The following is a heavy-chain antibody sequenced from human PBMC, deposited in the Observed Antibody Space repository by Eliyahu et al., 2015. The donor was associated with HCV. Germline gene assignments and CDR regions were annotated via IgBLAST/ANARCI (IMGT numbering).Heavy chain of an antibody. CDR3: ARDSYGDFSY. D-gene: IGHD4-17*01. CDR2: XDHSGNT. V-gene: IGHV4-38-2*02. J-gene: IGHJ4*02. Sequence: QVQLQESGPGLVKPAETLSLTCAVSSYSISRGYNWGWIRQSPGKGLEWIGXXDHSGNTYYNASLKSRVSISVDTSKNQFSLRLSSVTAADTAIYYCARDSYGDFSYWGQGTLVTVSS. CDR1: SYSISRGYN.